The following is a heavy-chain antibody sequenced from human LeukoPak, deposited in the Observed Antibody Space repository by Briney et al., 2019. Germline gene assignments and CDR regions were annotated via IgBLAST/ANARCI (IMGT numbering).Heavy chain of an antibody. CDR1: GFTFSDYY. Sequence: GGSLRLSCAASGFTFSDYYMSWTRQAPGKGLEWISYISSSGSIIYYADSVKGRFTISRDNAKNSLYLQMNSLGAEDTAVYYCARGGSMNFASGMDVWGKGTTVTVSS. D-gene: IGHD3/OR15-3a*01. J-gene: IGHJ6*04. V-gene: IGHV3-11*04. CDR3: ARGGSMNFASGMDV. CDR2: ISSSGSII.